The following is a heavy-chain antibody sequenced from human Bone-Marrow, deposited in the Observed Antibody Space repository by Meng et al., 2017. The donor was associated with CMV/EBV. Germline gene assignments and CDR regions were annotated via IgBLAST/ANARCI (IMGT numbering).Heavy chain of an antibody. D-gene: IGHD1-26*01. CDR1: GFTFSSYA. CDR3: AKDSAGCYFPQEGYY. Sequence: GGSLRPSCAASGFTFSSYAMSWVRQAPGKGLEWVSAISGSGGSTYYADSVKGRFTISRDNSKNTLYLQMNSLRAEDTAVYYCAKDSAGCYFPQEGYYWGQGTLVTVSS. V-gene: IGHV3-23*01. CDR2: ISGSGGST. J-gene: IGHJ4*02.